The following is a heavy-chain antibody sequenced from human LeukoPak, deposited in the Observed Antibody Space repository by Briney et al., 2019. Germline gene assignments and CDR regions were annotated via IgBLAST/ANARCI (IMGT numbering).Heavy chain of an antibody. J-gene: IGHJ6*04. CDR3: ARILCSGWTPIPRDV. Sequence: SGPALVKPTQTLTLTCTFSGFSLSTSGMCVSWIRQPPGKALEWLARIDWDDDKYYSTSLKTRLTISKDTSKNQVVLTMTNMDPVDTATYYCARILCSGWTPIPRDVWGKGTTVTVSS. CDR1: GFSLSTSGMC. V-gene: IGHV2-70*11. D-gene: IGHD6-19*01. CDR2: IDWDDDK.